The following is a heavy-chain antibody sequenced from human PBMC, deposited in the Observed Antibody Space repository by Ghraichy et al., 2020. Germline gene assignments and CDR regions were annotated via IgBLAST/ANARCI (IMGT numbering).Heavy chain of an antibody. J-gene: IGHJ4*02. CDR1: GFTFDSYR. V-gene: IGHV3-7*03. CDR2: IDQDGSGT. Sequence: GGSLRLSCAASGFTFDSYRMSWVRQAPGKGLEWVANIDQDGSGTYYGDSVKGRFSISRDNAKNSLSLQMNSLRAEDTAVYYCAKIHIDGLDYWGQGTLVTVS. D-gene: IGHD5-24*01. CDR3: AKIHIDGLDY.